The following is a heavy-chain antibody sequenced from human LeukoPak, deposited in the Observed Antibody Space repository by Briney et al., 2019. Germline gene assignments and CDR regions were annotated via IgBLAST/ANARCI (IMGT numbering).Heavy chain of an antibody. Sequence: GASVKVSCKASGYTLTSYGISWVRQAPGQGLEWMGWISAYNGNTNYAQKLQGRVTMTTDTSTSTAYMELRSLRSDDTAVYYCARSDYYDSSTDIDYWGQGTLVTVSS. CDR2: ISAYNGNT. J-gene: IGHJ4*02. CDR1: GYTLTSYG. V-gene: IGHV1-18*01. D-gene: IGHD3-22*01. CDR3: ARSDYYDSSTDIDY.